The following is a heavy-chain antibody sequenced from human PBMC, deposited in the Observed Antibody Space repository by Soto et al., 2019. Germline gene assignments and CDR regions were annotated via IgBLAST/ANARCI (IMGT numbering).Heavy chain of an antibody. CDR2: ISSSGSTI. V-gene: IGHV3-11*01. CDR3: ASQMTTVTTLLYYYYYMDV. CDR1: GCTFSDYC. Sequence: GGSLRLSWASSGCTFSDYCMILIRQAPGKGLEWVSYISSSGSTIYYADSVKGRFTISRDNAKNSLYLQMNSLRAEDTAVYYCASQMTTVTTLLYYYYYMDVWGKGTTVTVSS. D-gene: IGHD4-4*01. J-gene: IGHJ6*03.